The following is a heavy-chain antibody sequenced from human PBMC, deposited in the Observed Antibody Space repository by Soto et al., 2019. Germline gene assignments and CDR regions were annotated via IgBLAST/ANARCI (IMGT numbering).Heavy chain of an antibody. Sequence: SETLSLTCTVSGGSISSYYWSWIRQPPGKGLEWIGYIYYSGSTNYNPSLKSRVTISVDTSKNQFSLKLSSVTAADTAVYYCARCSPNYYGSGRNWFDPWGQGTLVTVSS. V-gene: IGHV4-59*01. CDR1: GGSISSYY. D-gene: IGHD3-10*01. CDR2: IYYSGST. J-gene: IGHJ5*02. CDR3: ARCSPNYYGSGRNWFDP.